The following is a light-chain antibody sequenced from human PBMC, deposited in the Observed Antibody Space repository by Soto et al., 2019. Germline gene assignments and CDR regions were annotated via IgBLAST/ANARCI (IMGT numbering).Light chain of an antibody. CDR3: QQYDNWPWT. CDR2: GAS. J-gene: IGKJ1*01. V-gene: IGKV3-15*01. CDR1: QSIGDT. Sequence: EIVLTQSPGTLSLSPGGRATLSCRASQSIGDTLAWYQQKPGQAPRLLIYGASSRVTGFPARFSCSGSGTDFTLTISSLQSDEFAVYYCQQYDNWPWTFGQGTKVEIK.